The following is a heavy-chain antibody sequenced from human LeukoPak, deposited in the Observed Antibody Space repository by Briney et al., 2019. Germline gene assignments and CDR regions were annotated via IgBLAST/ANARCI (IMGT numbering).Heavy chain of an antibody. V-gene: IGHV3-7*03. J-gene: IGHJ4*02. CDR3: AKEGRSLQTY. D-gene: IGHD5-24*01. Sequence: GGSLRLSCAASGFMFSSNWMSWVRLAPGKGLEWVANIKEDGTETYYVDSVKGRFTISRDNAKNSLYLQMSSLRVEDTAVYYCAKEGRSLQTYWGQGTLVTVSS. CDR1: GFMFSSNW. CDR2: IKEDGTET.